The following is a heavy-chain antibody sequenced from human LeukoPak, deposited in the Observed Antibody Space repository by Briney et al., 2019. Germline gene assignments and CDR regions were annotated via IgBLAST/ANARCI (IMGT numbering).Heavy chain of an antibody. CDR3: ASGSMVRGVGYYYGMDV. V-gene: IGHV1-69*02. Sequence: SVKVSCKPSGGTFSSYSISWVRQAPGQGLEWIGRIIPILGIPNYAQKFQGRVTITADTSTSTASMELGSLRSDDTAVYYCASGSMVRGVGYYYGMDVWGQGTTVTVSS. CDR1: GGTFSSYS. D-gene: IGHD3-10*01. CDR2: IIPILGIP. J-gene: IGHJ6*02.